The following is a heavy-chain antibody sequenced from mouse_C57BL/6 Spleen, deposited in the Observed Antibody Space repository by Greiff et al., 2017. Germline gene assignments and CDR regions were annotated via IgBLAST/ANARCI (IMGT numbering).Heavy chain of an antibody. CDR1: GYALSSSW. D-gene: IGHD4-1*01. CDR2: IYPGDGDT. V-gene: IGHV1-82*01. CDR3: ARLNWDVGGFDY. Sequence: VQLQQSGPELVKPGASVKISCKASGYALSSSWMNWVKQRPGKGLEWIGRIYPGDGDTNYNGKFKGKATLTADKSSSTAYMQLSSLTSEDSAVYFCARLNWDVGGFDYWGQGTTLTVSS. J-gene: IGHJ2*01.